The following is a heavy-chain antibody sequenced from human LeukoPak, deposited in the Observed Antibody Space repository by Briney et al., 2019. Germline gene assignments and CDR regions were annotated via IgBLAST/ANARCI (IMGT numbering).Heavy chain of an antibody. J-gene: IGHJ3*02. CDR3: AREKGYGDYGDAFDI. CDR1: GFTFSSYE. D-gene: IGHD4-17*01. Sequence: GGSLRLSCAASGFTFSSYEMNWVRQAPGKGLEWVSYISSSGSTIYYADSVKGRFTISRDNAKNSLYLQMNSLRAEDTAVYCCAREKGYGDYGDAFDIWGQGTMVTVSS. V-gene: IGHV3-48*03. CDR2: ISSSGSTI.